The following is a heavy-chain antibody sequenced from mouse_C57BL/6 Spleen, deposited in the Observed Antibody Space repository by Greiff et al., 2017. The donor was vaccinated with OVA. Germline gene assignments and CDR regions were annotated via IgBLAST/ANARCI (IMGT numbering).Heavy chain of an antibody. J-gene: IGHJ2*01. Sequence: EVKLMESGAELVKPGASVKLSCTASGFNIKDYYMHWVKQRTEQGLEWIGRIDPEDGETKYAPKFQGKATITADTSSNTAYLQLSSLTSEDTAVYYCALNLLLRYQDFDYWGQGTTLTVSS. CDR3: ALNLLLRYQDFDY. D-gene: IGHD1-1*01. CDR2: IDPEDGET. CDR1: GFNIKDYY. V-gene: IGHV14-2*01.